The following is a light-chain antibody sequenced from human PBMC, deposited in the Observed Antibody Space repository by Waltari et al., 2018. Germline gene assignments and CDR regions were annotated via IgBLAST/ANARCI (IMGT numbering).Light chain of an antibody. CDR1: QSVSRA. CDR3: QHYLRLPVT. J-gene: IGKJ1*01. V-gene: IGKV3-20*01. Sequence: EIALTQSPGTLSLSLGARAPVSCRASQSVSRALAWYQQKPGQAPRPLIYSASTRATGIPDRFSGSGSGTDFSLTISRLEPDDFAVYYCQHYLRLPVTFGQGTTVEI. CDR2: SAS.